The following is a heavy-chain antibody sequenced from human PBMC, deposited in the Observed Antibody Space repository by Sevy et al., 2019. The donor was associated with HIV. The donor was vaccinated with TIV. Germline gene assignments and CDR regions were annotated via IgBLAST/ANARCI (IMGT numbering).Heavy chain of an antibody. D-gene: IGHD6-13*01. CDR1: GGTFSSYA. CDR3: ASLPPGIAAARYYYGMDV. V-gene: IGHV1-69*13. Sequence: ASVKVSCKASGGTFSSYAISWVRQAPGQGLEWMGGIIPIFGTANYEQKFQGRVTITADESTSTAYMELSSLRSEDTAVYYCASLPPGIAAARYYYGMDVWGQGTTVTVSS. J-gene: IGHJ6*02. CDR2: IIPIFGTA.